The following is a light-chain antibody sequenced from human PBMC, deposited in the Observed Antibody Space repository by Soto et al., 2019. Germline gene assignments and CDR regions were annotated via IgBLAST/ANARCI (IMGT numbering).Light chain of an antibody. V-gene: IGKV1-5*01. CDR1: QSIGTW. CDR2: GVS. Sequence: DVQMTQSPSTLSASVGDRVTITCRASQSIGTWLAWYQQQPGKAPKLLIYGVSSLDSGVPSRFSGSGSGTEFTLTISSLQSDDFATYYCQQYNSYSLTFGGGTKEEIK. J-gene: IGKJ4*01. CDR3: QQYNSYSLT.